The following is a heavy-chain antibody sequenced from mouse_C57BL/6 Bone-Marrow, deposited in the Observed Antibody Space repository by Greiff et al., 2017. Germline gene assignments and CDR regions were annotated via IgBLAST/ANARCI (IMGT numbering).Heavy chain of an antibody. V-gene: IGHV7-3*01. Sequence: EVKVVESGGGLVQPGGSLSLSCAASGFTFTDYYMSWVRQPPGKALEWLGFIRNKANGYTTEYSASVKGRFTIPRDNSQSILYLQKKDLRAEDNATYDGERCINYYGSGCLYAMDDWGQGTSVTVSS. CDR3: ERCINYYGSGCLYAMDD. J-gene: IGHJ4*01. CDR2: IRNKANGYTT. CDR1: GFTFTDYY. D-gene: IGHD1-1*01.